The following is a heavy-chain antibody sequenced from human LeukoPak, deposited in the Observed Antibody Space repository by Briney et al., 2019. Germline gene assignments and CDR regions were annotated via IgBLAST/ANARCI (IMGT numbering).Heavy chain of an antibody. D-gene: IGHD3-3*01. CDR2: INHSGST. V-gene: IGHV4-34*01. J-gene: IGHJ4*02. Sequence: SETLSLTCAVYGGSFSGYYWSWIRQPPGKGLEWIGEINHSGSTNYNPSLKSRVTISVDTSKSQFSLKLSSVTAADTAVYYCARTLREVLRFLEWSHYYFDYWGQGTLVTVSS. CDR1: GGSFSGYY. CDR3: ARTLREVLRFLEWSHYYFDY.